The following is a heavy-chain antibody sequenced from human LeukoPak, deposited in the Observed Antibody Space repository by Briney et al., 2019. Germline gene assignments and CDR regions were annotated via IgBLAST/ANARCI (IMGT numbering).Heavy chain of an antibody. Sequence: ASVKVSCKVSGYTLTELSMHWVRQAPGKGLEWMGGFDPEDGETIYAQKFQGRVTMTEDTSTDTAYMELSSLRSEDTAVYYCATRYCSSTSCPYYYYYYGMDVWGQGTTVTVSS. V-gene: IGHV1-24*01. J-gene: IGHJ6*02. CDR3: ATRYCSSTSCPYYYYYYGMDV. D-gene: IGHD2-2*01. CDR2: FDPEDGET. CDR1: GYTLTELS.